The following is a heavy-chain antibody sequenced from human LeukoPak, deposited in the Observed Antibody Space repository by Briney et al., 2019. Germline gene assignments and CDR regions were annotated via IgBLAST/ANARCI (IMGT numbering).Heavy chain of an antibody. Sequence: GGTLLLSCPASGFTFNTYWMSRVRPAPGKGLEWVANIKQEGSEKYYVDSVRGRFTISRDNAKNSLYLQMNSLRAEDTAVYYCARDESGSGCPDYWGQGTLVTVSS. J-gene: IGHJ4*02. D-gene: IGHD6-19*01. CDR1: GFTFNTYW. V-gene: IGHV3-7*01. CDR3: ARDESGSGCPDY. CDR2: IKQEGSEK.